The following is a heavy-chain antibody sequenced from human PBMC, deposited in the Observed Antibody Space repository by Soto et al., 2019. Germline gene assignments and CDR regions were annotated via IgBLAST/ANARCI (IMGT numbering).Heavy chain of an antibody. J-gene: IGHJ5*02. CDR2: IYTSGST. Sequence: PLEILSLTCTVSGGSISTYYWSWIRQPAGKGVEGIGRIYTSGSTNYNPSLKSRVTMSVDTSKNQFSLKLSSVTAADTAVYYCATRYRSSTNFYHWFDPWGQGTLVTDSS. CDR3: ATRYRSSTNFYHWFDP. V-gene: IGHV4-4*07. CDR1: GGSISTYY. D-gene: IGHD2-2*01.